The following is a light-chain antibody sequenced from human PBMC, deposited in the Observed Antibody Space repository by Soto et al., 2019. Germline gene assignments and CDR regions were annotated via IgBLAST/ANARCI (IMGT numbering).Light chain of an antibody. CDR1: CTNK. CDR3: PASHDSLNGPF. Sequence: CTNKINWYQQVPGRAPKLLIHFDDRVPSGISYRFSGSKSGTSASLSISELHAEDEADSSSPASHDSLNGPFFGPATKLTVL. CDR2: FDD. V-gene: IGLV1-36*01. J-gene: IGLJ2*01.